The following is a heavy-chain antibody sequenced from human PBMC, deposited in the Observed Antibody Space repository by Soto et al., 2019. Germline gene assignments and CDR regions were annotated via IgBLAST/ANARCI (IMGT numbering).Heavy chain of an antibody. J-gene: IGHJ4*02. CDR3: ARAPLGIIVAPDF. V-gene: IGHV1-3*01. D-gene: IGHD3-22*01. CDR1: GYTFTSYA. CDR2: MNAGNGNT. Sequence: ASVKVSCKASGYTFTSYAMHWVRQAPGQRLEWMGWMNAGNGNTKYSQKFQGRVTVSTDTSASTTYMELSSLRSEDTAVYCCARAPLGIIVAPDFWGQGTLVTVSS.